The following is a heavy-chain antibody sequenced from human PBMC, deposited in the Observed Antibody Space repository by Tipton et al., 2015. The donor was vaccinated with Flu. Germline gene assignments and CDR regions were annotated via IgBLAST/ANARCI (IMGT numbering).Heavy chain of an antibody. CDR1: GFTVSSNY. CDR2: IYSGGST. Sequence: SLRLSCAASGFTVSSNYMSWVRQAPGKGLEWVSVIYSGGSTYYADSVKGRFTISRDNSKNTLYLQMNSLRAEDTAVYYCARDGQQLVQDYWGQGTPVTVSS. CDR3: ARDGQQLVQDY. J-gene: IGHJ4*02. D-gene: IGHD6-13*01. V-gene: IGHV3-66*02.